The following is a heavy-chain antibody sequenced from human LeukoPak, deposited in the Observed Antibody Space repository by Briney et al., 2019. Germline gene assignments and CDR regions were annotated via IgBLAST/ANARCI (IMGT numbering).Heavy chain of an antibody. Sequence: ASVKVSCKDSGYTFTGYYMHWVRQAPGQGLEWMGWINPNSGGTNYAQKFQGRVIMTRDTSISAVYMELSRLRSDDTAVYYCARDGTGVYNLVQYWGQGTLVTVSS. V-gene: IGHV1-2*02. CDR3: ARDGTGVYNLVQY. D-gene: IGHD5-24*01. CDR2: INPNSGGT. J-gene: IGHJ4*02. CDR1: GYTFTGYY.